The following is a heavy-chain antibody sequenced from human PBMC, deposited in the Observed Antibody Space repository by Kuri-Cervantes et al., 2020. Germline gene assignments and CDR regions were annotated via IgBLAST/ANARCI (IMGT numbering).Heavy chain of an antibody. V-gene: IGHV3-74*01. CDR1: GFTFSNYW. CDR2: INTDGSTV. J-gene: IGHJ4*02. CDR3: AGGTGWNFDY. Sequence: GGSLRLSCAASGFTFSNYWMNWVRQAPGKGLEWVSRINTDGSTVTYADSVKGRFTISRDNAKNTLYLQMNSLRTEDTAVYYCAGGTGWNFDYWGRGTLVTVSS. D-gene: IGHD6-19*01.